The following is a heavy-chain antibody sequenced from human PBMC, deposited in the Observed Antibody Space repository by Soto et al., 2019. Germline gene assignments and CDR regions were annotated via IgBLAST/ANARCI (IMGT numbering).Heavy chain of an antibody. J-gene: IGHJ5*02. Sequence: EVQLVESGGGLVQPGGSLRLSCAASGFTFSSYEMNWVRQAPGKGLEWVSYISSSGSTIYYADSVKGRFTISRDNAKNSLYLQMNSLRAEDTAVYYCARSPTSGNWFDPWGQGTLVTVSS. CDR1: GFTFSSYE. CDR3: ARSPTSGNWFDP. V-gene: IGHV3-48*03. D-gene: IGHD3-10*01. CDR2: ISSSGSTI.